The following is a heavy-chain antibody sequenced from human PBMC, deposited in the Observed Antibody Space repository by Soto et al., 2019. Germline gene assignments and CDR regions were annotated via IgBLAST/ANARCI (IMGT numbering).Heavy chain of an antibody. CDR3: AKERWFGHDPCWFDT. CDR1: GFTFSSYA. Sequence: GSLRLSCAASGFTFSSYAMSWVRQAPGKGLEWVSAISGSGGSTYHADSVKGRFTISRDNSKNTLYLQMNSLRAEDTAVYYCAKERWFGHDPCWFDTWGQGTLVTVSS. J-gene: IGHJ5*02. V-gene: IGHV3-23*01. D-gene: IGHD3-10*01. CDR2: ISGSGGST.